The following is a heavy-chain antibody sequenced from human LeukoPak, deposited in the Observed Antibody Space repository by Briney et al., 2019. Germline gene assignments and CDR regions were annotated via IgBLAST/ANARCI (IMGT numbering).Heavy chain of an antibody. Sequence: ASVKVSCKASGYTFTSYGISWVRQAPGQGLEWMGWISAYNGNTNYAQKLQGRVTLTTDTSTSTSYMELSSLRSEDTAVYYCARDRLGSSSWAPFAYFDYWGQGTLVTVSS. D-gene: IGHD6-13*01. CDR1: GYTFTSYG. J-gene: IGHJ4*02. CDR3: ARDRLGSSSWAPFAYFDY. V-gene: IGHV1-18*01. CDR2: ISAYNGNT.